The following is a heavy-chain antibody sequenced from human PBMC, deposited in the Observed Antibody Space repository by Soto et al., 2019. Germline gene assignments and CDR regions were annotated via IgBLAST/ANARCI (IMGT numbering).Heavy chain of an antibody. Sequence: QVQLVESGGGVVQPGRSLRLSCAASGFTFSSYGMHWVRQAPGKGLEWVAVIWYDGSNKYYADSVKGRFTISRDNSKNTLYLQMNSLRAEDTAVYYCARWNYDFWSGYYTHFDYWGQGTLVTASS. V-gene: IGHV3-33*01. CDR1: GFTFSSYG. J-gene: IGHJ4*02. CDR2: IWYDGSNK. D-gene: IGHD3-3*01. CDR3: ARWNYDFWSGYYTHFDY.